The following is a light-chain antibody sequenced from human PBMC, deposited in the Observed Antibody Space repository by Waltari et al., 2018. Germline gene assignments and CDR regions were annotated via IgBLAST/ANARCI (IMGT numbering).Light chain of an antibody. CDR2: INN. CDR3: AAWDDSLNAWV. CDR1: PPNIGSNT. Sequence: QSGLTQPPSASGTPGQRVPISCSGSPPNIGSNTVNWYQQVPGTAPKLLIFINNQRPSGVPDRFSGSKSGTSASLAISGLQSEDEADYSCAAWDDSLNAWVFGGGTKLTVL. J-gene: IGLJ3*02. V-gene: IGLV1-44*01.